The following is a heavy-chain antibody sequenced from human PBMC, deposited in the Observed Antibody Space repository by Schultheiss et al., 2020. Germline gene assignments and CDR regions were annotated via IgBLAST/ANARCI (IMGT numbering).Heavy chain of an antibody. Sequence: GESLKISCTASGFTFGDYALSWFRQAPGKGLEWVGFIRSKAYGGTTEYAASVKGRFTISRDDSKSIAYLHMNSLKMEDTAVYYCTRGSRFWSGYRTFDYWGQGTLVTVSS. CDR1: GFTFGDYA. D-gene: IGHD3-3*01. CDR3: TRGSRFWSGYRTFDY. CDR2: IRSKAYGGTT. J-gene: IGHJ4*02. V-gene: IGHV3-49*03.